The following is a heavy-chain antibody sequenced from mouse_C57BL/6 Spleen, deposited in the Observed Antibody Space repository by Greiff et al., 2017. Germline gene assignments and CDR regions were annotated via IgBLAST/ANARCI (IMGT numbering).Heavy chain of an antibody. D-gene: IGHD1-1*01. J-gene: IGHJ3*01. CDR1: GYAFSSSW. V-gene: IGHV1-82*01. CDR3: AREDHYYGRSYGFAY. Sequence: VKLMESGPELVKPGASVKISCKASGYAFSSSWMNWVKQRPGKGLEWIGRIYPGDGDTNYNGKFKGKATLTADKSSSTAYMQLSSLTSEDSAVYSCAREDHYYGRSYGFAYWGQGTLVTVSA. CDR2: IYPGDGDT.